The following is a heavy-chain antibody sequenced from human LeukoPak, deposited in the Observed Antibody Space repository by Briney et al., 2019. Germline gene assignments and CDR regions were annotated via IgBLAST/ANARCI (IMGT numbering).Heavy chain of an antibody. CDR3: AKVSPTGRAFDC. V-gene: IGHV3-53*01. CDR1: GFTVCYIY. CDR2: IYTTGKT. Sequence: PGGSLRLYCSAYGFTVCYIYRRWHRQAPGEGLEWVSVIYTTGKTYYADSVKGRFSISRDNSKNTVYLQMNRQRAEDTAVYYCAKVSPTGRAFDCWGQGTLVTVSS. D-gene: IGHD1-1*01. J-gene: IGHJ4*02.